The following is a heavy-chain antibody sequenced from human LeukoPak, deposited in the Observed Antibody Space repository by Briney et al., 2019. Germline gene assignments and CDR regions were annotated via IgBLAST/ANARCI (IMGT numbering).Heavy chain of an antibody. D-gene: IGHD2-15*01. CDR3: ATDYCSGGSCYPGNFGY. Sequence: GASVKVSCKVSGYTLTELSMHWVRQAPGKGLEWMGGFDPEDGETIYAQKFQGRVTMTEDTSTDTAYMELSSLRSEDTAAYYCATDYCSGGSCYPGNFGYWGQGTLVTVSS. CDR2: FDPEDGET. J-gene: IGHJ4*02. CDR1: GYTLTELS. V-gene: IGHV1-24*01.